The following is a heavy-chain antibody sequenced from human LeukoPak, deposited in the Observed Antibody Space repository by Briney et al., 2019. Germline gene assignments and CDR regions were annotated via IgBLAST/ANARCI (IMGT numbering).Heavy chain of an antibody. J-gene: IGHJ4*02. V-gene: IGHV1-2*02. Sequence: GASVKVSCKASGYIFSGYYMHWVRRDPGQGLEWMGWINPNGGGTNSAQKFQGRVTMTRDTSINTVYMELNSLRSDDTAVYYCARDLGDGNGMGNYYFDYWGQGTLVTVSS. CDR3: ARDLGDGNGMGNYYFDY. CDR1: GYIFSGYY. D-gene: IGHD2-8*01. CDR2: INPNGGGT.